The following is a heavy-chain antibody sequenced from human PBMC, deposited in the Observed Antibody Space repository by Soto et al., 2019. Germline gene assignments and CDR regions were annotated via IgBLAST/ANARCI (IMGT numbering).Heavy chain of an antibody. D-gene: IGHD4-17*01. V-gene: IGHV3-9*01. CDR1: GFTFDDYA. CDR2: ISWNSGSI. CDR3: ARDHDLYGDYPWGGSVDY. Sequence: GGSLRLSCAASGFTFDDYAMHCVRQAPGKGLEWVSGISWNSGSIGYADSVKGRFTISRDNSKNTLYLQMNSLRAEDTAVYYCARDHDLYGDYPWGGSVDYWGQGTLVTVSS. J-gene: IGHJ4*02.